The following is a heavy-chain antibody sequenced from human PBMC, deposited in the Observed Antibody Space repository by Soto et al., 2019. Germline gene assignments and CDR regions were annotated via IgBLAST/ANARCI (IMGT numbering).Heavy chain of an antibody. J-gene: IGHJ5*02. CDR3: ARDNYIP. CDR2: ISAYNGNR. V-gene: IGHV1-18*01. CDR1: GYTFTTYD. D-gene: IGHD1-1*01. Sequence: QVQLVQSGAEVKKPGASVKVSCKASGYTFTTYDISWVRQAPGLGLEWVGWISAYNGNRKYAQKLQGRVTMTTDISTSTAYMELRNLTSDDTAVYYCARDNYIPWGQGTLVTVSS.